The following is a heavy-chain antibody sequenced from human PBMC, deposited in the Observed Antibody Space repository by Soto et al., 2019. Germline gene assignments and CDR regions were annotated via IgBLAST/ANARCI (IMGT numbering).Heavy chain of an antibody. CDR1: SGSISSSNW. CDR3: ARGEYGSGLRPQENAFDI. D-gene: IGHD3-10*01. Sequence: PETLSLTCAVSSGSISSSNWWRWVRQPPGKGLEWIGEIYHSGSTNYNPSLKSRVTISVDKSKNQFSLKLSSVTAADTAVYYCARGEYGSGLRPQENAFDIWGQGTMVTVS. V-gene: IGHV4-4*03. J-gene: IGHJ3*02. CDR2: IYHSGST.